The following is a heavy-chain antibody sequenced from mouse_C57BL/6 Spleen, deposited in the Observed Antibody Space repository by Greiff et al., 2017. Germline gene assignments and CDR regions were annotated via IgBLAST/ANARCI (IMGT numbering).Heavy chain of an antibody. Sequence: VKLQESGAELMKPGASVKLSCKATGYTFTGYWIEWVKQRPGHGLEWIGEILPGSGSTNYNEKFKGKATFTADTSSNTAYMQLSSLTTEDSAIYYCARGTTVVAPRFSYYFDYWGQGTTLTVSS. CDR2: ILPGSGST. V-gene: IGHV1-9*01. CDR1: GYTFTGYW. D-gene: IGHD1-1*01. CDR3: ARGTTVVAPRFSYYFDY. J-gene: IGHJ2*01.